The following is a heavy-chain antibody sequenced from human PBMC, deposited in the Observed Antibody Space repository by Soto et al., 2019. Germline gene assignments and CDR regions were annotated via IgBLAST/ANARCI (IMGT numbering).Heavy chain of an antibody. D-gene: IGHD2-2*01. CDR1: GLSFRISG. J-gene: IGHJ4*02. CDR3: AKDPRGSEYQLLNGGPLDY. CDR2: ISYDGSNK. V-gene: IGHV3-30*18. Sequence: LFCAPCGLSFRISGMHKVRKDQGKGLEWVAVISYDGSNKDYADAVKGRFTISRDNSKNTLYLQMNSLRAEDTAVYYCAKDPRGSEYQLLNGGPLDYWGQGPLVTHSS.